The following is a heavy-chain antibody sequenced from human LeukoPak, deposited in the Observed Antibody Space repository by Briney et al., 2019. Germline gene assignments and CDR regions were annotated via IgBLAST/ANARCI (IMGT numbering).Heavy chain of an antibody. Sequence: ASVKVSCKASGYTFTGYYMHWVRQAPGQGLEWMGWINPNSGGINYAQKFQGRVTMTRDTSISTAYMELSRLRSDDTAVYYCARVYGSYSAVDYWGQGTLVTVSS. V-gene: IGHV1-2*02. J-gene: IGHJ4*02. CDR1: GYTFTGYY. D-gene: IGHD1-26*01. CDR2: INPNSGGI. CDR3: ARVYGSYSAVDY.